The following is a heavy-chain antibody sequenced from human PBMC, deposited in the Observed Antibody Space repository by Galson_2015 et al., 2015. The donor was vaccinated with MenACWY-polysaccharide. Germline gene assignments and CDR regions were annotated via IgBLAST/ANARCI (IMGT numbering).Heavy chain of an antibody. CDR2: ISCDGSNK. CDR1: GFTFSSYG. D-gene: IGHD3-22*01. CDR3: KTYYYDSSGYPAFDI. Sequence: SLRLSCAASGFTFSSYGMHWVRQAPGKGLEWVAVISCDGSNKYYADSVKGRFTISRDNSKNTLYLQMNSLRAEDTAVYYCKTYYYDSSGYPAFDIWGQGTMVTVSS. J-gene: IGHJ3*02. V-gene: IGHV3-30*03.